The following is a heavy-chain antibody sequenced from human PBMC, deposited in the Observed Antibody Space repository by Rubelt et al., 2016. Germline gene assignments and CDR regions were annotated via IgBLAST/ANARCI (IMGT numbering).Heavy chain of an antibody. J-gene: IGHJ4*02. CDR1: GFSLSTRGVG. D-gene: IGHD6-13*01. CDR3: AQSQPAGSRYYEY. CDR2: IFWDGDK. Sequence: QITFKESGPTLVKPTQTLTLTCTFSGFSLSTRGVGVGWIRQPPGKALEWLANIFWDGDKRYSPSLKSRLALNKDTSKTQVVITMKNMDPVDTDTDDCAQSQPAGSRYYEYWGQGTLVTVSS. V-gene: IGHV2-5*02.